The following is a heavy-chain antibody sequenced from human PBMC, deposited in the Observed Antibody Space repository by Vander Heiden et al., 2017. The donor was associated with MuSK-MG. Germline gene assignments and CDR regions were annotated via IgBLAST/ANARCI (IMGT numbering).Heavy chain of an antibody. J-gene: IGHJ3*02. V-gene: IGHV4-59*01. CDR2: SYYSGST. Sequence: QVQLQESGPGLVKPSETLSLTCTVSGVSISSSHSSWIRQPPGKGLEWIGESYYSGSTNYNPSLKSRVTIAVDTSKNQFSLKLSSVTAADTAVYYCARGTASGYSSGWYSVDAFDIWGQGTMVTVSS. CDR1: GVSISSSH. CDR3: ARGTASGYSSGWYSVDAFDI. D-gene: IGHD6-19*01.